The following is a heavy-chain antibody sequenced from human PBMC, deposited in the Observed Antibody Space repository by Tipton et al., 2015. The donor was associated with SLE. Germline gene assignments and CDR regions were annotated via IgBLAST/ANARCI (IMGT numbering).Heavy chain of an antibody. CDR1: GGSISSYY. CDR3: ARDKNLNWFDP. J-gene: IGHJ5*02. V-gene: IGHV4-59*01. CDR2: IYYSGST. Sequence: TLSLTCTVSGGSISSYYWSWIRQPPGKGLEWIGYIYYSGSTNYNPSLKSRVTISVDTSKNQFSLKLSSVTAADTAVYYCARDKNLNWFDPWGQGALVTVSS.